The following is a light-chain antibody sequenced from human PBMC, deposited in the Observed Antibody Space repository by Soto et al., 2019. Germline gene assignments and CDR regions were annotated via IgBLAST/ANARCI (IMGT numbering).Light chain of an antibody. CDR1: QSVSSS. CDR3: QQYNNWPLT. CDR2: GAS. V-gene: IGKV3-15*01. J-gene: IGKJ4*01. Sequence: EIVMTQCPATLSVSPGERATLSCRASQSVSSSLAWYQQKPGQAPRLLIYGASTRATGIPARFSGSGSGTEFTLTISSLQSEDFAVYYCQQYNNWPLTFGGGTKVEIK.